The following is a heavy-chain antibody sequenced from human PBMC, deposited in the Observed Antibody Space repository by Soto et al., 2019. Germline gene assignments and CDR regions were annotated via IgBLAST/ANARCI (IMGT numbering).Heavy chain of an antibody. Sequence: RESLKLSCNASGYSFTSYWIGWVRQMPGKGLEWMGIIYPGDSDTIYSPSSQGQVTISADKSISTAYLQWNSLKASDTAMYYCARPPYSASYYYFDQWGQGTPVTVSS. D-gene: IGHD1-26*01. J-gene: IGHJ4*02. CDR3: ARPPYSASYYYFDQ. CDR2: IYPGDSDT. CDR1: GYSFTSYW. V-gene: IGHV5-51*01.